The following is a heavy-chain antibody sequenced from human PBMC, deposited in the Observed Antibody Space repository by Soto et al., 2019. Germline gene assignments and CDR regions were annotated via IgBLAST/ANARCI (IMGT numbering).Heavy chain of an antibody. CDR3: ARIGGYHGPLDY. CDR2: TYHRGST. D-gene: IGHD6-25*01. J-gene: IGHJ4*02. Sequence: TSETLSLTCSVSGVSISSYFWSWIRQAPGGGLEWIGYTYHRGSTNYSPSLKSRVAISLDTSENQFSLKVNSVTAADTAVYYCARIGGYHGPLDYWGEGTTVTVYS. V-gene: IGHV4-59*01. CDR1: GVSISSYF.